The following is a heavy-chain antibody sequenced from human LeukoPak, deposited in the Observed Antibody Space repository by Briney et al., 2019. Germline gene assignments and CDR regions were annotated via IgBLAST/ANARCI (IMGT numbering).Heavy chain of an antibody. D-gene: IGHD3-22*01. J-gene: IGHJ3*02. CDR2: IIPILGIA. CDR3: ATPGSGDSSGPDAFDI. V-gene: IGHV1-69*04. CDR1: GGTFSSYA. Sequence: SVKVSCKASGGTFSSYAISWVRQAPGQGLEWMGRIIPILGIANYAQKFQGRVTITADKSTSTAYMELSSLRSEDTAVYYCATPGSGDSSGPDAFDIWGQGTMVTVSS.